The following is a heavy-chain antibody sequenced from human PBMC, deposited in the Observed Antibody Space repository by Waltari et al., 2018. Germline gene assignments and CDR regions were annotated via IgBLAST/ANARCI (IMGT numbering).Heavy chain of an antibody. V-gene: IGHV1-69*11. CDR1: GGTFSSYA. D-gene: IGHD3-16*02. CDR3: AGAGWDGIVFDY. CDR2: IIPILGTT. Sequence: QVQLVQSGAEVKKPGSSVTVSCKASGGTFSSYAISWVRQAPGKGLEWMGEIIPILGTTNYAQKFQGRVTITADESTSTAYMELSSLRSEDTAVYCCAGAGWDGIVFDYWGQGTLVTVSS. J-gene: IGHJ4*02.